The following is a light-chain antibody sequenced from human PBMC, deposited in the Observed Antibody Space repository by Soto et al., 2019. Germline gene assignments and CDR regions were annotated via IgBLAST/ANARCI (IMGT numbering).Light chain of an antibody. CDR1: QTVTSSF. CDR3: HHYGNSVYT. J-gene: IGKJ2*01. Sequence: EIVLTQSPGTLSLSPGEGATPSCRASQTVTSSFLGWYQQKPGQAPRLLIYGASTRATGIPDRFSGSGSGTDFTLTISRLEPEDFAVYYCHHYGNSVYTFGQGTKVDIK. CDR2: GAS. V-gene: IGKV3-20*01.